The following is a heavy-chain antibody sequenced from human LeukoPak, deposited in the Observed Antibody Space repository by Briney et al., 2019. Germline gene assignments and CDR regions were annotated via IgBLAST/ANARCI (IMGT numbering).Heavy chain of an antibody. CDR1: GFTFSSYG. CDR2: ISYDGSNK. J-gene: IGHJ6*02. CDR3: AKIAVAGSYGMDV. Sequence: QPGRSLRLSCAASGFTFSSYGMHWVRQAPGKGLEWVAVISYDGSNKYYADSVKGRFTISRDNSKNTLYLQMNSLRAEDTAVHYCAKIAVAGSYGMDVWGQGTTVTVSS. D-gene: IGHD6-19*01. V-gene: IGHV3-30*18.